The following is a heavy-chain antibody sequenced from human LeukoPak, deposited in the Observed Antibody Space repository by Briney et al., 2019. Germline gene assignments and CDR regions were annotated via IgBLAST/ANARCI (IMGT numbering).Heavy chain of an antibody. Sequence: PGGSLRLSCAASGFTFSMYWMSWVRQAPGKGLEWVANIKQDGSETYYVDSVKGRFTISRDNAKNSLYLQVNSLRAEDTAVYYCARVLEYQLYYYYYGMDVWGQETTVTVSS. D-gene: IGHD2-2*01. CDR3: ARVLEYQLYYYYYGMDV. V-gene: IGHV3-7*01. CDR2: IKQDGSET. J-gene: IGHJ6*02. CDR1: GFTFSMYW.